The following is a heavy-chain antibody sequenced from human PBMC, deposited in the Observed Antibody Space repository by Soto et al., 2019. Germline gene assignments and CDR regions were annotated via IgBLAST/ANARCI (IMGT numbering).Heavy chain of an antibody. J-gene: IGHJ4*02. V-gene: IGHV3-30-3*01. CDR3: ARASSSWSLSDDY. Sequence: QVQLVESGGGVVQPGRSLRLSCAASGFTFSSYAMHWVRQAPGKGLEWVAVISYDGSNKYYADSVKGRFTISRDNSKNTLYLQMNSLRAEDKAVYYCARASSSWSLSDDYWGQGTLVTVSS. CDR2: ISYDGSNK. CDR1: GFTFSSYA. D-gene: IGHD6-13*01.